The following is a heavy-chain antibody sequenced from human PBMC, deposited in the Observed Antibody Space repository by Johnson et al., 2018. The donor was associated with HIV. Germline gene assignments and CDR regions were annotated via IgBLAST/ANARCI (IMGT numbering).Heavy chain of an antibody. Sequence: HVQLVESGGGVVQPGRSLRLSCAASGITFSDYAMHWVRQAPGKGLEWVAVISYDGSNKYYADSVKGRFTISRDSAKNSLYLQMNSLRAEDTAVYYCARHWAAAGRDAFDIWGQGTMVSVSS. V-gene: IGHV3-30-3*01. D-gene: IGHD6-13*01. CDR1: GITFSDYA. CDR3: ARHWAAAGRDAFDI. CDR2: ISYDGSNK. J-gene: IGHJ3*02.